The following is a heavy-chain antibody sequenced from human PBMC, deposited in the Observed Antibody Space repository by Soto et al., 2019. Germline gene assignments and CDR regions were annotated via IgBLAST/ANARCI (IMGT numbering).Heavy chain of an antibody. CDR1: GFTVGSSY. Sequence: GGSLRLSCAASGFTVGSSYMSWVRQAPGKGLEWFSVIYSGGTTYYADSVKGRFTISRENSKNTLYLHMNSLRAEDTAVYYCARSTYYDILTGSYYYAMDVWGQGTTVTVSS. V-gene: IGHV3-53*01. D-gene: IGHD3-9*01. CDR2: IYSGGTT. J-gene: IGHJ6*02. CDR3: ARSTYYDILTGSYYYAMDV.